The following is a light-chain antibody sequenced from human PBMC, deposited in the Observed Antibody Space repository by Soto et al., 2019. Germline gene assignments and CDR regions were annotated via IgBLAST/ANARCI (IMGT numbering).Light chain of an antibody. V-gene: IGLV1-40*01. J-gene: IGLJ2*01. CDR1: SSNIGAGYD. CDR3: QSFDSSLSGVV. Sequence: QSVLTQPPSVSGAPGKRVTISCTGSSSNIGAGYDVHWYQQLPGTAPKLLMYGNSNRPSGVPDRFSGSKSGTSASLAITGLQAEDEADYHCQSFDSSLSGVVFGGGTQLTVL. CDR2: GNS.